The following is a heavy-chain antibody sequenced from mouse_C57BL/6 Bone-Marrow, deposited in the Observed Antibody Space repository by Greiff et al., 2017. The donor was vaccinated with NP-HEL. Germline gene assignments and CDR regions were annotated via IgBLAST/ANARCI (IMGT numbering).Heavy chain of an antibody. CDR2: ISYDGSN. D-gene: IGHD2-12*01. CDR1: GYSITSGYY. CDR3: ASRSYYRYFDV. V-gene: IGHV3-6*01. Sequence: ESGPGLVKPSQSLSLTCSVTGYSITSGYYWNWIRQFPGNKLEWMGYISYDGSNNYNPSLKNRISITRDTSKNQFFLKLNSVTTEDTATYYCASRSYYRYFDVWGTGTTVTVSS. J-gene: IGHJ1*03.